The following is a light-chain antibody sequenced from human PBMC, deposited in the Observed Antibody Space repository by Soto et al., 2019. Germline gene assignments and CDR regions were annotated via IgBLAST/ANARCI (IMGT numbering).Light chain of an antibody. CDR3: QQYNNWPPLT. V-gene: IGKV3-15*01. CDR1: QSVSSN. Sequence: EMVLTQSPGTLSLPPGERATLSCRASQSVSSNLAWYQQKPGQAPRLLIYGASTRATGIPARFSGSGSGTEFTLTISSLQSEDFAVYYCQQYNNWPPLTFGGGTKVDIK. CDR2: GAS. J-gene: IGKJ4*01.